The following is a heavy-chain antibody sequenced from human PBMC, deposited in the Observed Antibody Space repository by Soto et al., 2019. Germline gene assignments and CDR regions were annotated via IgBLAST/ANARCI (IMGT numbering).Heavy chain of an antibody. CDR2: IMPVFATP. CDR1: VGTFSTSA. CDR3: ARDKDRQQLGGNYYYILDV. J-gene: IGHJ6*02. D-gene: IGHD3-3*02. Sequence: QVQLVQSGAEVKKPGSSVKVSCKASVGTFSTSAISWVRQAPGPGVEWVGGIMPVFATPDYAQKFQGRVTITADESTTTAYLELTSLRTDDTAVYYCARDKDRQQLGGNYYYILDVWGQGTAITVSS. V-gene: IGHV1-69*01.